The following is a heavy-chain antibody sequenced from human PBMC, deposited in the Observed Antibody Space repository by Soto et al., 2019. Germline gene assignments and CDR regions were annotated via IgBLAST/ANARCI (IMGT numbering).Heavy chain of an antibody. D-gene: IGHD5-18*01. J-gene: IGHJ5*02. Sequence: PGRSLRLSCTASGFTFSSYAISWVRQAPGKGLEWVSAISGSGGSTYYADSVKGRFTISRDNSKNTLYLQMNSLRAEDTAVYYCAKASLFLGYSYGPFDPWGQGTLVTVSS. CDR2: ISGSGGST. CDR3: AKASLFLGYSYGPFDP. V-gene: IGHV3-23*01. CDR1: GFTFSSYA.